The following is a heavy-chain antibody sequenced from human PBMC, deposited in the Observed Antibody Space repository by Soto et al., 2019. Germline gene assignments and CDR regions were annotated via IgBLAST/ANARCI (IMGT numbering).Heavy chain of an antibody. D-gene: IGHD1-26*01. CDR1: GGTFSIYA. CDR2: IIPIFGTA. V-gene: IGHV1-69*13. CDR3: ASCFIDRHSMDV. J-gene: IGHJ6*02. Sequence: SSLKGSLRCAGGTFSIYAISCGLHSPGQGLEWMGGIIPIFGTANYAQKFQGRVTITADESTRTAYMEMSSLRSEETAVYYCASCFIDRHSMDVWGQGTTVTVSS.